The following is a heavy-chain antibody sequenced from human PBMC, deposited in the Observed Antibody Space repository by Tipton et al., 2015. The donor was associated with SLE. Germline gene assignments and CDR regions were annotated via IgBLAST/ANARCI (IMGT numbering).Heavy chain of an antibody. D-gene: IGHD6-13*01. V-gene: IGHV1-8*02. J-gene: IGHJ3*02. CDR3: AREAGAPLDAFDI. Sequence: QLVQSGAEVKKPGASVKVSCKASGYPFSSYGLSWVRQAPGQGLEWVGWMNPSSGATGYAQKFQGRVTMTRDTSTSTVYMELSSLRSEDTAVYYCAREAGAPLDAFDIWGQGTMVTVSS. CDR1: GYPFSSYG. CDR2: MNPSSGAT.